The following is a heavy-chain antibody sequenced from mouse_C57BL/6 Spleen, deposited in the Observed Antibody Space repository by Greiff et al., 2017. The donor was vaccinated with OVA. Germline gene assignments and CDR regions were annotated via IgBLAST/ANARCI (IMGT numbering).Heavy chain of an antibody. CDR3: ARAPDYYGSSYWYFDV. CDR2: INYDGSST. D-gene: IGHD1-1*01. CDR1: GFTFSDYY. Sequence: EVQRVESEGGLVQPGSSMKLSCTASGFTFSDYYMAWVRQVPEKGLEWVANINYDGSSTYYLDSLKSRFIISRDNAKNILYLQMSSLKSEDTATYYCARAPDYYGSSYWYFDVWGTGTTVTVSS. J-gene: IGHJ1*03. V-gene: IGHV5-16*01.